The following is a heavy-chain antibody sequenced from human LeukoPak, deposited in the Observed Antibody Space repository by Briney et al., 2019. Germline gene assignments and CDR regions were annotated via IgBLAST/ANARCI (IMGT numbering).Heavy chain of an antibody. Sequence: SETLSLTCAVSGGSFSGYYWSWIRQPPGKGLEWIGEINHSGSTNYNPSLKSRVTITVDTSKNQFSLKLSSVTAADTAVYYCARGVYYFDYWGQGTLVAVSS. CDR1: GGSFSGYY. CDR2: INHSGST. J-gene: IGHJ4*02. V-gene: IGHV4-34*01. CDR3: ARGVYYFDY.